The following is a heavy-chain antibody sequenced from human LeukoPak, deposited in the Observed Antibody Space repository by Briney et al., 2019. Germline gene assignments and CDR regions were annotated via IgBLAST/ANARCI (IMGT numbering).Heavy chain of an antibody. D-gene: IGHD2-2*01. CDR2: ISSSSSYI. CDR3: ASSLTSPYYMDV. Sequence: GGSLRLSCAASGFTFRSYSMNWVRQAPGKGLEWVSSISSSSSYIYYADSVKGRFTISRDNAKNSLYLQMNSLRAEDTAVYYCASSLTSPYYMDVWGQGTTVTVSS. CDR1: GFTFRSYS. J-gene: IGHJ6*03. V-gene: IGHV3-21*01.